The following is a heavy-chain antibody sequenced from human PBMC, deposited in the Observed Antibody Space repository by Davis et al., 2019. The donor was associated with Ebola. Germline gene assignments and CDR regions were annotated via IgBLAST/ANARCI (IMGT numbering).Heavy chain of an antibody. CDR1: GFTFSSYA. CDR3: AREGKYRDESRTFDY. CDR2: ISGSGGST. V-gene: IGHV3-23*01. D-gene: IGHD2-2*01. Sequence: GGSLRLSCAASGFTFSSYAMSWVRQAPGKGLEWVSAISGSGGSTYYADSMKGRFIISRDNSKNTLYLQMNSLRAEDTAVYYCAREGKYRDESRTFDYWGQGTLVTVSS. J-gene: IGHJ4*02.